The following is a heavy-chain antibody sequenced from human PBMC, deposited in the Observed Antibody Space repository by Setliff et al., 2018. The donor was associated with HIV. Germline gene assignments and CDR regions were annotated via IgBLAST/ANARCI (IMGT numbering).Heavy chain of an antibody. J-gene: IGHJ4*02. Sequence: ETLSLTCAVSGGSISSSNYYWVWIRQPPGKELEWVSLISWDGYNTYYADSVQGRFTISRDNSKNSLYLEMSSLTNEDTGHYYCAKDTQTGYYDYWGQGTLVTVSS. CDR3: AKDTQTGYYDY. CDR2: ISWDGYNT. CDR1: GGSISSSNYY. D-gene: IGHD3-10*01. V-gene: IGHV3-43*01.